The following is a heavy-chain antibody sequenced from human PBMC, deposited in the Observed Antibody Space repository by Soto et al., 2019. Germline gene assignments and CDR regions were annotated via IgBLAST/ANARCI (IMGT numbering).Heavy chain of an antibody. CDR3: ARGVEQWLVRGDEYYYGMDV. D-gene: IGHD6-19*01. Sequence: SETLSLTCAVYGGSFSGYYWSWIRQPPGKGLEWIGEINHSGSTNYNPSLKSRVTISVDTSKNQFSLKLSSVTAADTAVYYCARGVEQWLVRGDEYYYGMDVWGQGTTVTVSS. CDR2: INHSGST. V-gene: IGHV4-34*01. CDR1: GGSFSGYY. J-gene: IGHJ6*02.